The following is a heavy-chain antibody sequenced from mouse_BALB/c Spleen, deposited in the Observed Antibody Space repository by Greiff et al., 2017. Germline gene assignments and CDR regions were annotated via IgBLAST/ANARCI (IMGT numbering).Heavy chain of an antibody. D-gene: IGHD2-2*01. CDR1: GFAFSSYD. V-gene: IGHV5-12-1*01. Sequence: EVKLVESGGGLVKPGGSLKLSCAASGFAFSSYDMSWVRQTPEKRLEWVAYISSGGGSTYYPDTVKGRFTISRDNAKNTLYLQMSSLKSEDTAMYYCPRQRLYYGYDDWGQGTLVTVSA. J-gene: IGHJ3*01. CDR2: ISSGGGST. CDR3: PRQRLYYGYDD.